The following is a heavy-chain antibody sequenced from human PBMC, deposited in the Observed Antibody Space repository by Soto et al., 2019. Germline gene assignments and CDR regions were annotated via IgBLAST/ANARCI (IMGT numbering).Heavy chain of an antibody. D-gene: IGHD3-22*01. CDR1: GYTFTSYA. Sequence: QVQLVQSGAEVKKPGASVKVSCKASGYTFTSYAMHWVRQAPGQRLEWMGWINAGNGNTKYSQKFQGRVTITRDTSASTAYMELSSLRSEDTAVYYCARAGEGYYDSSGYYLDPWGQGTLVTVSS. CDR2: INAGNGNT. CDR3: ARAGEGYYDSSGYYLDP. J-gene: IGHJ5*02. V-gene: IGHV1-3*01.